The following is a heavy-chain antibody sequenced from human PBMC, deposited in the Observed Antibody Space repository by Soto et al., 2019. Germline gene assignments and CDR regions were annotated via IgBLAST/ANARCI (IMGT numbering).Heavy chain of an antibody. CDR1: GFTFSDHY. D-gene: IGHD2-8*02. V-gene: IGHV3-72*01. J-gene: IGHJ4*02. CDR2: TRNKANSYTT. CDR3: ARTSTGVFGDY. Sequence: PGGSLRLSCAASGFTFSDHYMDWVRQAPGKGLEWVGRTRNKANSYTTEYAASVKGRFTISRDDSKNSLYLQMNSLKTEDTAVYYCARTSTGVFGDYWGQGTLVTVSS.